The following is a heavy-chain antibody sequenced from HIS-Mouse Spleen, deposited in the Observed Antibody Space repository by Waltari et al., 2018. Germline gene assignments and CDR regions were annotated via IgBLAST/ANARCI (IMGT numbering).Heavy chain of an antibody. CDR2: IYTSGST. Sequence: QVQLQESGPGLVTPSETLSLTCTVSGGSISSYYWSWIRQPAGKGLEWVGRIYTSGSTNYNPSLKSRVTMSVDTSKNQFSLKLSSVTAADTAVYYCARDFHDFWSGYYGGDKKHDAFDIWGQGTMVTVSS. V-gene: IGHV4-4*07. CDR1: GGSISSYY. D-gene: IGHD3-3*01. J-gene: IGHJ3*02. CDR3: ARDFHDFWSGYYGGDKKHDAFDI.